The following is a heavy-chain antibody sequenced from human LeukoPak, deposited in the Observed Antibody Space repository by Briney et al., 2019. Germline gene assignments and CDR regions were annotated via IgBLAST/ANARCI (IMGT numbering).Heavy chain of an antibody. CDR3: ARDLSSNWNNLAY. J-gene: IGHJ4*02. CDR1: GFTFADYG. D-gene: IGHD1/OR15-1a*01. CDR2: INWSGDNT. V-gene: IGHV3-20*04. Sequence: GGSLRLSCEDSGFTFADYGLSWVRQAPGKGLEWVAGINWSGDNTFYADSVKGRFTISRDNTKKTLYLQMNNLRGEDTAAYYCARDLSSNWNNLAYWGQGTLVTVSS.